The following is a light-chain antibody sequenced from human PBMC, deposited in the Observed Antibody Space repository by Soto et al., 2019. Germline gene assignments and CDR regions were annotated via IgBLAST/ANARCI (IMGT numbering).Light chain of an antibody. V-gene: IGLV3-21*02. CDR3: QVWDSSSDDSSDRTSDRWV. Sequence: SYELAQPPSVSVAPGQTAMISCGGNNIGNKSVHWYQQRPGQAPVLVVYDDSDRPSGIPERFSGSNSGNTATLNFSRVEAGDEADYYCQVWDSSSDDSSDRTSDRWVFGGGTKVTVL. CDR1: NIGNKS. CDR2: DDS. J-gene: IGLJ3*02.